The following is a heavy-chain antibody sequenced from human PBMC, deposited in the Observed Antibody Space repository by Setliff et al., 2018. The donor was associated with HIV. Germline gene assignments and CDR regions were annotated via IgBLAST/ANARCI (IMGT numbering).Heavy chain of an antibody. CDR3: ARSMHYPGDDAFDI. J-gene: IGHJ3*02. V-gene: IGHV4-59*11. CDR1: GGSISSHY. Sequence: SETLSLTCTVSGGSISSHYWSWIRQPPGKGLEWIGYIYYSGSTYYNPSLKGRVTMSVDTSKNQFSLNLSSVTAADTAVYYCARSMHYPGDDAFDIWGQGTMVTVSS. CDR2: IYYSGST. D-gene: IGHD3-10*01.